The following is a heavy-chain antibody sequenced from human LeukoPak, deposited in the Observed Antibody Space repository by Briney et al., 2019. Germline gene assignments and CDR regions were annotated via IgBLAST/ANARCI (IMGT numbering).Heavy chain of an antibody. Sequence: SETLSLTCTVSGGSISSYYWSWIRQPPGKGLEWIGYIYYSGSTNYNASLESRVTISVDTSKNQFSLKLSSVTAADTAVYYCAREGSSSWRFDYWGQGTLVTVSS. CDR3: AREGSSSWRFDY. CDR1: GGSISSYY. D-gene: IGHD6-13*01. V-gene: IGHV4-59*01. J-gene: IGHJ4*02. CDR2: IYYSGST.